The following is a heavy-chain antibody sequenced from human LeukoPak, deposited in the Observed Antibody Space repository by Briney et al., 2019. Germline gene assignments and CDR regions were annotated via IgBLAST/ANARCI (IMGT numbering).Heavy chain of an antibody. CDR2: INPNSGGT. CDR3: ARESERSYYYDSSGYYI. J-gene: IGHJ4*02. Sequence: ASVKVSRKASGYTFTGYYMHWVRQAPGQGLEWMGWINPNSGGTNYAQKFQGRVTMTRDTSISTAYMELSRLRSDDTAVYYCARESERSYYYDSSGYYIWGQGTLVTVSS. CDR1: GYTFTGYY. V-gene: IGHV1-2*02. D-gene: IGHD3-22*01.